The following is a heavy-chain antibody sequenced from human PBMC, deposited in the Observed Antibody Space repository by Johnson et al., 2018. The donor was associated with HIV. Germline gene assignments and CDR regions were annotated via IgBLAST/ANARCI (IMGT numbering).Heavy chain of an antibody. CDR3: ARPHFATVLQLLGGAVDI. Sequence: VQLVESGGGLIQPGGSLRLSCADSGFTVTSTYMSWVRQAPGKGLEWVSVIYSGGNTNYVDSVKGRFIISRDNSKNTLYLQLNSLRAEETAVYYCARPHFATVLQLLGGAVDIWGQRTMVTVSS. CDR2: IYSGGNT. D-gene: IGHD3-3*01. J-gene: IGHJ3*02. V-gene: IGHV3-53*01. CDR1: GFTVTSTY.